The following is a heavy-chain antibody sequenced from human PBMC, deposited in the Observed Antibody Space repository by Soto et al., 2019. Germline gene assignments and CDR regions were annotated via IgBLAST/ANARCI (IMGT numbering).Heavy chain of an antibody. CDR1: GFTLRSYW. D-gene: IGHD3-10*01. CDR3: ARDSGYGSGNSVNHYLDC. J-gene: IGHJ4*01. Sequence: EEQLVASGGGLVQPGGSLRLSCAASGFTLRSYWMSWVRQAPGKGLEWLATIKTDASEKKYVDSVKGRFTVFRDNAKTSLYLQMDSLRAEDTAVYYWARDSGYGSGNSVNHYLDCWGRGTLVTVSS. CDR2: IKTDASEK. V-gene: IGHV3-7*01.